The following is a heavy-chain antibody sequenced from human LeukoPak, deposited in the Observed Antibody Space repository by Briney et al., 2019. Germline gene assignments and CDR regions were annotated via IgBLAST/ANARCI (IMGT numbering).Heavy chain of an antibody. V-gene: IGHV5-51*07. Sequence: GESLKISCKGSGYSFTSYWIGWVHQMPGKGLEWMGIIYPGDSDTRYSPSFQGQVTISADKSISTAYLQWSSLKASDTAMYYCARLTGDLDYYYYGMDVWGQGTTVTVSS. CDR1: GYSFTSYW. J-gene: IGHJ6*02. D-gene: IGHD7-27*01. CDR3: ARLTGDLDYYYYGMDV. CDR2: IYPGDSDT.